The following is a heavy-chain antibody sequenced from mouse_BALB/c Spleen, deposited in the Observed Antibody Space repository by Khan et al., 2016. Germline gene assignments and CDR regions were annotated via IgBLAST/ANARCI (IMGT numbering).Heavy chain of an antibody. CDR2: IYPGDGDT. CDR3: ARLRRDYYAIDY. D-gene: IGHD2-2*01. Sequence: QVQLLQSGAELARPGASVKLSCKASGYTFTSYWMQWVKQRPGQGLEWIGAIYPGDGDTRYTQKFKGKATLTADKSSSTAYMQLSSLASEDSAVYYCARLRRDYYAIDYWGQGTSVTVSS. V-gene: IGHV1-87*01. CDR1: GYTFTSYW. J-gene: IGHJ4*01.